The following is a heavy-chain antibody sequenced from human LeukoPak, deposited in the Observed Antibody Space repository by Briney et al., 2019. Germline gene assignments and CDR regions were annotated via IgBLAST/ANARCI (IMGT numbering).Heavy chain of an antibody. Sequence: SETLSLTCAVYGGSFSGYYWSWIRQPPGKGLEWIGEINHSGSTNYNPSLKSRVTISVDTSKNQFSLKLSSVTAADTAVYYCAREANGYGYGYYFDYWGQGTLVTVSS. CDR3: AREANGYGYGYYFDY. CDR1: GGSFSGYY. V-gene: IGHV4-34*01. CDR2: INHSGST. J-gene: IGHJ4*02. D-gene: IGHD5-18*01.